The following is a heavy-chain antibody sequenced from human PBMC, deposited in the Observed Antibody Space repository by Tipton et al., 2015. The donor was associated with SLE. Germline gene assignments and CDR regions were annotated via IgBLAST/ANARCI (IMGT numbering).Heavy chain of an antibody. CDR2: TYYSGST. CDR1: GGSISSHY. CDR3: ARGKSHSSSWPYFDY. D-gene: IGHD6-13*01. Sequence: TLSLTCTVSGGSISSHYWSWIRQPPGKGLEWIGYTYYSGSTNYNPPLKSRVTISVDTSKNQFSLKLSSVTAADTAVYYCARGKSHSSSWPYFDYWGQGTLVTVSS. V-gene: IGHV4-59*11. J-gene: IGHJ4*02.